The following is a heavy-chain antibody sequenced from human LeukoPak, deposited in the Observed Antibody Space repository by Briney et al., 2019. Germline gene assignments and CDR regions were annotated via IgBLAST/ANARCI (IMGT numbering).Heavy chain of an antibody. Sequence: PGGSLRLSCAASGFTFSSYGMHWVRQAPGKGLEWVAVISYDGSNKYYADSVKGRFTISRDNSKNTLYLQMGSLRAEDMAVYYCARGEGMTTVTTDQFRDYYYGMDVWGQGTTVTVSS. CDR1: GFTFSSYG. CDR2: ISYDGSNK. D-gene: IGHD4-11*01. J-gene: IGHJ6*02. CDR3: ARGEGMTTVTTDQFRDYYYGMDV. V-gene: IGHV3-30*03.